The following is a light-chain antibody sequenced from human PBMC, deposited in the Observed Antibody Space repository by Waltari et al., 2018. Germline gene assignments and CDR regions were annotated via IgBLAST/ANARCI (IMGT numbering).Light chain of an antibody. CDR3: QQYHDWPPYT. Sequence: EIEMTQSPAIMSVSPGERVTLSCRASQKISNNFAWYQQKPGQAPRLLSYGPTTRASGIPGRFRGSGSGTESTLTISSLQSEDFALYYCQQYHDWPPYTFGQGTKLEIK. CDR2: GPT. J-gene: IGKJ2*01. V-gene: IGKV3-15*01. CDR1: QKISNN.